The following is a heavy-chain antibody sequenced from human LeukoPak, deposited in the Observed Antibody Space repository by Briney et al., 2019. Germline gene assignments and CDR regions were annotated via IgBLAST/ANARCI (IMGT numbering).Heavy chain of an antibody. J-gene: IGHJ4*02. V-gene: IGHV4-31*03. CDR1: GGSISSGGYY. CDR3: GSSSGYYSPFDY. CDR2: IYYSGST. Sequence: SQTLSLTCTVSGGSISSGGYYWRWIRLHPGKGLEWIGYIYYSGSTYYNPSLKSRVTISVDTSKNQFSLKLSSVTAADTAVYYCGSSSGYYSPFDYWGQGTLVTVSS. D-gene: IGHD3-22*01.